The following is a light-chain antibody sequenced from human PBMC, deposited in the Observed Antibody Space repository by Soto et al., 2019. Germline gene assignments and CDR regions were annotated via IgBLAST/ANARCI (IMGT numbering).Light chain of an antibody. J-gene: IGLJ1*01. CDR1: SSDVGGYNF. CDR2: DVT. Sequence: QSALTQPRSVSGSPGQSVTISCTGTSSDVGGYNFVSWYQQHPGKAPKLIVYDVTKRPSGVPDRFSGSKSGNTASLTISGLQAEDEADYHCCSYAGSNFFVFGTGTKVTVL. CDR3: CSYAGSNFFV. V-gene: IGLV2-11*01.